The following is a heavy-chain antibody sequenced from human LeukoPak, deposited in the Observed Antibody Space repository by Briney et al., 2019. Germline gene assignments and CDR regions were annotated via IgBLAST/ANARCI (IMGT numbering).Heavy chain of an antibody. D-gene: IGHD3-3*01. CDR3: ATWDYSAAARRSGDYSMDV. Sequence: PGGSLRLSCAASGFTFSRVGMHWVRQAPGTGLEWVAVIWYDGGNKYYADSVRGRFTISRDNPKNTVYLEMNSLRVEDTAVYYCATWDYSAAARRSGDYSMDVSGHGTTVTVSS. CDR1: GFTFSRVG. V-gene: IGHV3-33*01. CDR2: IWYDGGNK. J-gene: IGHJ6*02.